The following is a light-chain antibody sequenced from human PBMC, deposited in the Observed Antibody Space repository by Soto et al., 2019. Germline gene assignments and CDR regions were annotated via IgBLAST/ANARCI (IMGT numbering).Light chain of an antibody. CDR1: SSDLGTYNL. CDR2: EGS. CDR3: CSYVGIKAVL. Sequence: QSALTQPASVSGSPGQSITLSCTGTSSDLGTYNLVSWYQQHPDKAPKLMIYEGSKRPSGVSDRFSGSRSGNTASLTISGLQAEDEAHYYCCSYVGIKAVLFGGGTPLTVL. V-gene: IGLV2-23*01. J-gene: IGLJ2*01.